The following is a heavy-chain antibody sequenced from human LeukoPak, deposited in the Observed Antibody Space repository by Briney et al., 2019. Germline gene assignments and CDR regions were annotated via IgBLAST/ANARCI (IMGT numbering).Heavy chain of an antibody. CDR3: ARVAGDSHSSGHMVIDY. V-gene: IGHV4-31*03. J-gene: IGHJ4*02. D-gene: IGHD6-19*01. CDR2: IFSSGST. Sequence: SETLSLTCTVSGASFSSGGYYWTWIRQHPGKGLEWIGYIFSSGSTYYNPSLKSRITISMDTSKNQFSLNLSSVTAADTAVYFCARVAGDSHSSGHMVIDYWGQGTLVPVSS. CDR1: GASFSSGGYY.